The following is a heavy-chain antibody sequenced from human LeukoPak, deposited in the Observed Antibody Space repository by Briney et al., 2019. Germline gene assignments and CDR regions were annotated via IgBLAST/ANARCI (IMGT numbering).Heavy chain of an antibody. CDR1: GYTFTSYA. V-gene: IGHV1-3*01. D-gene: IGHD2-15*01. J-gene: IGHJ6*02. CDR3: ARDGDIVVVVAATTNYYYYGMDV. Sequence: ASVKVSCKASGYTFTSYAMHWVRQAPGQRLEWMGWINAGNGNTKYSQKFQGRVTITRDTSASTAYMELSSLRSEDTAAYYCARDGDIVVVVAATTNYYYYGMDVWGQGTTVTASS. CDR2: INAGNGNT.